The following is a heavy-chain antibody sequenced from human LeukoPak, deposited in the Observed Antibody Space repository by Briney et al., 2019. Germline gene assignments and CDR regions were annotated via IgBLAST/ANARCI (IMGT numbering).Heavy chain of an antibody. CDR3: AKVCLNMVNDAFDI. CDR2: IRYDGSRK. V-gene: IGHV3-30*02. Sequence: GGSLRLSCAASGFIFSSYVMHWVRQAPDKGLEGVAFIRYDGSRKYYADSVKGRFTISRDNSKNTLYLQMNSLRAEDTAMYYCAKVCLNMVNDAFDIWGQGTMVSVSS. J-gene: IGHJ3*02. CDR1: GFIFSSYV. D-gene: IGHD4/OR15-4a*01.